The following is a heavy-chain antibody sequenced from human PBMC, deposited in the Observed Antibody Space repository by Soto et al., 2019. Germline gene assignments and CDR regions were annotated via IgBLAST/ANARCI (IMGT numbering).Heavy chain of an antibody. D-gene: IGHD2-15*01. CDR2: IDPSDSYT. Sequence: GESLKISCKGSGYSFTSYWISWVRQMPGKGLEWMGRIDPSDSYTNYSPSFQGHVTISADKSISTAYLQWSSLKASDTAMYYCANFYLGYCSGGSCYGRKRKDYYYGMDVWGQGTTVTVSS. V-gene: IGHV5-10-1*01. CDR3: ANFYLGYCSGGSCYGRKRKDYYYGMDV. J-gene: IGHJ6*02. CDR1: GYSFTSYW.